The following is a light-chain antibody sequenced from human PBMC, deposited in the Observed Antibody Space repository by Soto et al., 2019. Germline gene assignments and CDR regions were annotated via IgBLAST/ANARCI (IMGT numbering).Light chain of an antibody. CDR1: QSIRKY. V-gene: IGKV1-39*01. Sequence: DIQMTQSPSSLSASVGDRVIITCRASQSIRKYLNWYQHKPGKDPTLLIYAASSLQSGVPSRFSGSGSGTEFTLTNTSLQPEDFATYYCQQSGDNPPWTFGQGTKVDIK. CDR2: AAS. CDR3: QQSGDNPPWT. J-gene: IGKJ1*01.